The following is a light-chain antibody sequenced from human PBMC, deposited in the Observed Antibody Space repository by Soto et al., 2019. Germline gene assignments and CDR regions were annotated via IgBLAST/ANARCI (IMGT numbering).Light chain of an antibody. J-gene: IGLJ3*02. CDR1: NIGSKS. V-gene: IGLV3-21*02. Sequence: SYELPQRPSVSVAPGQTARITCGGNNIGSKSVHWYQQKPGQAPVLFVYDDSDPPSGIPERFSGYNSGNTATLNISRVEAGDEADYYCQVWASSSDIWVLGGGTKLTVL. CDR3: QVWASSSDIWV. CDR2: DDS.